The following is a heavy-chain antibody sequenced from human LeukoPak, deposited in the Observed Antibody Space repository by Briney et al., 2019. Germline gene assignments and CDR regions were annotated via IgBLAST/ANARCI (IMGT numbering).Heavy chain of an antibody. Sequence: PSETLSLTCAVSGYSISSCYYWGWIRQPPGRGQAWIGSMHHSGKAYYNPSLRSRVTISLDTSKNQLSVNLISVTAADTAVYYCAREWYCSSTSCHYYFEYWGQGTLVTVSS. CDR3: AREWYCSSTSCHYYFEY. CDR2: MHHSGKA. CDR1: GYSISSCYY. J-gene: IGHJ4*02. D-gene: IGHD2-2*01. V-gene: IGHV4-38-2*02.